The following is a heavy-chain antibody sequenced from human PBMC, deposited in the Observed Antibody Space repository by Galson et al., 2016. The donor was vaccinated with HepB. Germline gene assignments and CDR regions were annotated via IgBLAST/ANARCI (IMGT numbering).Heavy chain of an antibody. CDR1: GFTFDTHA. Sequence: SLRLSCAASGFTFDTHAMNWVRQAPGKGLEWVSAISGSGLKTDYADSVKGRFTIFRDNSKNTVSLQMSHLRVGDTAVYYCSKFQKAVTGNVGYFDYWGQGALVTVSS. J-gene: IGHJ4*02. V-gene: IGHV3-23*01. CDR3: SKFQKAVTGNVGYFDY. CDR2: ISGSGLKT. D-gene: IGHD6-19*01.